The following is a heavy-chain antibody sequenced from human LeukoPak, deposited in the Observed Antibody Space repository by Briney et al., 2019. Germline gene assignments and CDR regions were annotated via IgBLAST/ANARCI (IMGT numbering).Heavy chain of an antibody. D-gene: IGHD3-22*01. V-gene: IGHV3-74*01. Sequence: GGSLRLSCAASGFTFSSYWMHWVRQAPGKGLVWVSRIKSDGSTNYADSVKGRFTISRDSAKNTVSLQMNSLRAEDTGVYYCARAPSEIGGYYPEYFRHWGQGTLVTVSS. CDR3: ARAPSEIGGYYPEYFRH. CDR2: IKSDGST. CDR1: GFTFSSYW. J-gene: IGHJ1*01.